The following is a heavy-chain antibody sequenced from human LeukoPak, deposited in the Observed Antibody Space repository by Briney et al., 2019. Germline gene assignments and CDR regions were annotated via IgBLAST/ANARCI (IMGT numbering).Heavy chain of an antibody. J-gene: IGHJ6*03. V-gene: IGHV1-18*01. Sequence: GASVKVSCKASGYTFTSYGINWVRQAPGQGLEWMRWISAYNSNTHYAQKLQGRVTMATDTSTSTAYMEVRSLRSDDTAVYYCAREGDGISTAWYMDVWGKGTTVTVSS. D-gene: IGHD2/OR15-2a*01. CDR3: AREGDGISTAWYMDV. CDR2: ISAYNSNT. CDR1: GYTFTSYG.